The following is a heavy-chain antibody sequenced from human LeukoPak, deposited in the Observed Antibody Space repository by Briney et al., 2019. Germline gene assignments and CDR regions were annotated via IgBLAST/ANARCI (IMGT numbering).Heavy chain of an antibody. V-gene: IGHV3-7*01. CDR1: GFTVSSNS. CDR2: IKEDGSEK. CDR3: GMRQSLLH. D-gene: IGHD2-15*01. J-gene: IGHJ4*02. Sequence: SGGSLRLSCTVSGFTVSSNSMSWVRQAPGKGLEWVANIKEDGSEKYNVDSVKGRFTISRDNAKNSLYLQMNSLRAEDTAVYYCGMRQSLLHWGQGTLVTVSS.